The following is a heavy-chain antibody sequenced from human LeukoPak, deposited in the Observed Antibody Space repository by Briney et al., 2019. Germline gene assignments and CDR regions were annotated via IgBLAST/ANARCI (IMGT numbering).Heavy chain of an antibody. CDR1: GFAFSTYS. J-gene: IGHJ4*02. CDR3: ASLAGVRGPRGDY. Sequence: PGGSLRLSCAASGFAFSTYSIDWVRQAPGKGLEWVSSISSSSSYIYHADSVKGRFTISRDNAKNSLYLQMNSLRAEDTAVYYCASLAGVRGPRGDYWGQGTLVTVSS. CDR2: ISSSSSYI. D-gene: IGHD3-10*01. V-gene: IGHV3-21*01.